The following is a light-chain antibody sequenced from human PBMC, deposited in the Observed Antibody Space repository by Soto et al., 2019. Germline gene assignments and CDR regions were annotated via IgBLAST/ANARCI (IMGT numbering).Light chain of an antibody. Sequence: DIQMTQSPSSLSASVGDRVTITCRASQGINNNLAWYQQKPGKIPKVLIYGASTLQSGVPSRFSGSGSGTEFTLTISSLQPEEVANYYCQKYNSGLETFGPGTKVDI. J-gene: IGKJ3*01. CDR3: QKYNSGLET. CDR1: QGINNN. CDR2: GAS. V-gene: IGKV1-27*01.